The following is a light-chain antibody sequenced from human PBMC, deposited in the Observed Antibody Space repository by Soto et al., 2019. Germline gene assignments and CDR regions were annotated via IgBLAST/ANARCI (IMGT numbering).Light chain of an antibody. J-gene: IGLJ2*01. CDR2: SNN. Sequence: QSVLTQPPSASGTPGQRVTISCSGSSSNIGSNYVYWYQQLPGTAPKLLIYSNNQRPSGVPDRFSGSKSGTSASLAISGLRSGGEADYYCAAWDDGQSGYVVFGGGTKLTVL. CDR1: SSNIGSNY. V-gene: IGLV1-47*02. CDR3: AAWDDGQSGYVV.